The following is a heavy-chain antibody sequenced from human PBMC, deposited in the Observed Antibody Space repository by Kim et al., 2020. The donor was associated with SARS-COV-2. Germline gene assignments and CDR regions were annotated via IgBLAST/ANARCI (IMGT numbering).Heavy chain of an antibody. V-gene: IGHV5-10-1*01. D-gene: IGHD6-19*01. CDR2: IDPSGPHI. J-gene: IGHJ3*02. CDR3: ARHVFSSGWYNAFDI. Sequence: GESLKISCQASGYAFTHYWISWVRQMPGKGLEWIGRIDPSGPHINYNPSLQGHVAISGDTSSSTVYLQWTSLRASDSGIYYCARHVFSSGWYNAFDIWG. CDR1: GYAFTHYW.